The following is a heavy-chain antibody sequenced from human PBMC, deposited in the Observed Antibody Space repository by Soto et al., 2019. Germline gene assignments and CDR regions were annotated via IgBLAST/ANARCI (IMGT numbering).Heavy chain of an antibody. Sequence: GGSRNFSGPVPGSTSSSYDMSWVGQAPGKGMEWVSTILVGGSTHYEDSVKGRFTISRDTSKNTVYLQMNSLTAGDTAFYYCAKATATSGGAFEIYGQGTLVTVSS. CDR2: ILVGGST. D-gene: IGHD1-26*01. V-gene: IGHV3-23*01. CDR1: GSTSSSYD. J-gene: IGHJ3*02. CDR3: AKATATSGGAFEI.